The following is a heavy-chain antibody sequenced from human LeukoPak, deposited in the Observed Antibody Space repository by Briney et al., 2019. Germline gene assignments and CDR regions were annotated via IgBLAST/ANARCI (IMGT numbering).Heavy chain of an antibody. CDR2: IYYSGST. Sequence: KPSGTLSLTCAVSGGSISSSNWWSWVRQHPGKGLEWIGYIYYSGSTYYNPSLKSRVTISVDTSKNQFSLKLSSVTAADTAVYYCASDYYGSGSYWYWGQGTLVTVSS. J-gene: IGHJ4*02. V-gene: IGHV4-4*02. D-gene: IGHD3-10*01. CDR3: ASDYYGSGSYWY. CDR1: GGSISSSNW.